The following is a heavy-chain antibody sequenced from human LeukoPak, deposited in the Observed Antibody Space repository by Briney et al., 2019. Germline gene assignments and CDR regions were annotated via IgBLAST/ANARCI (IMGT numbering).Heavy chain of an antibody. CDR1: GFTFSSYS. CDR3: ARRGNYYGSGSNNWFDP. V-gene: IGHV3-66*04. Sequence: GGSLRLSCAASGFTFSSYSMNWVRQAPGKGLEWVSVIYSGGSTYYADSVKGRFTISRDNSKNTLYLQMNSLRAEDTAVYYCARRGNYYGSGSNNWFDPWGQGTLVTVSS. J-gene: IGHJ5*02. D-gene: IGHD3-10*01. CDR2: IYSGGST.